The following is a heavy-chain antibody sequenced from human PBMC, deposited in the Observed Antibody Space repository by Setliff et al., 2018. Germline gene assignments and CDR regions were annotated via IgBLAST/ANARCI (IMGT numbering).Heavy chain of an antibody. D-gene: IGHD3-10*01. CDR2: IKEDGSEE. J-gene: IGHJ1*01. V-gene: IGHV3-7*03. CDR3: ASSSGWIPWRQH. Sequence: PGGSLRLSCVAPGFSFSNYYMSWVRQAPGKGLEWVANIKEDGSEEYYVDSVKGRFTISRDNAKNSVFLQMNSLRADDTAVYYCASSSGWIPWRQHWGPGTLVTVS. CDR1: GFSFSNYY.